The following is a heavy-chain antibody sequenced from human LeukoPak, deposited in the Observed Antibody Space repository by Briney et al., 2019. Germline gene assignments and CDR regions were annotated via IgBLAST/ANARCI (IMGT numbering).Heavy chain of an antibody. CDR2: IYYSGST. J-gene: IGHJ4*02. CDR3: ARESAFDWNYFDY. V-gene: IGHV4-31*11. Sequence: NPSETLSLTCAVYGGSFSGYYWSWIRQHPGKGLEWIGYIYYSGSTYYNPSLKSRVTISVDTSKNQFSLKLSSVTAADTAVYYCARESAFDWNYFDYWGQGTLVTVSS. CDR1: GGSFSGYY. D-gene: IGHD3-9*01.